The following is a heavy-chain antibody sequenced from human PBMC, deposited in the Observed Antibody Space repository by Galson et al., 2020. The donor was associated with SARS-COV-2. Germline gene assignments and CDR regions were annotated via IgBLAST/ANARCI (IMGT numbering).Heavy chain of an antibody. CDR2: IYTSGST. J-gene: IGHJ1*01. D-gene: IGHD3-10*01. CDR1: GGSISSGSYY. CDR3: ARALRYYGSGSYYVG. V-gene: IGHV4-61*02. Sequence: SQTLSLTCTVSGGSISSGSYYWSWIRQPAGKGLEWIERIYTSGSTNYNPSLKSRVTISVDTSKNQFSLKLSSVTAADTAVYYCARALRYYGSGSYYVGWGQGTLVTVSS.